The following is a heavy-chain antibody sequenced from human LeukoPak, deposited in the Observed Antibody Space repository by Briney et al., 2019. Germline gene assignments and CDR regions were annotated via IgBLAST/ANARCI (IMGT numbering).Heavy chain of an antibody. V-gene: IGHV5-10-1*04. CDR2: IDPSDSYT. CDR1: GYSFTSYW. J-gene: IGHJ3*02. CDR3: AIYGDYVNDAFDI. D-gene: IGHD4-17*01. Sequence: PGESLRISCKGSGYSFTSYWISWVRQMPGKGLEWMGKIDPSDSYTNYSPSFQGQVTISADKSISTAYLQWSSLKASDTAMYYCAIYGDYVNDAFDIWGQGTMVTVSS.